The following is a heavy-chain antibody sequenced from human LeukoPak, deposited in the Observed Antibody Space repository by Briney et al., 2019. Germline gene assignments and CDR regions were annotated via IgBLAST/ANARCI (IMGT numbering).Heavy chain of an antibody. CDR2: ISYDGSLK. J-gene: IGHJ5*02. Sequence: PGGSLRLSCVASGFSFSTYAMDWVRQAPGKGLEWVAVISYDGSLKYYGESVKGRFTISRDNSKDTLYLQMNNLRVEDTAVYYCARDALTVTTGFNWFDPWGQGTPVTVSS. CDR1: GFSFSTYA. D-gene: IGHD4-11*01. V-gene: IGHV3-30*04. CDR3: ARDALTVTTGFNWFDP.